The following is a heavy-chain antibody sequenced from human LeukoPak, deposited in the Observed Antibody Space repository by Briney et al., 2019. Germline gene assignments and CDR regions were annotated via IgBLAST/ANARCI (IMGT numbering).Heavy chain of an antibody. CDR3: ARGMTTNPLFGY. V-gene: IGHV4-34*01. CDR1: GGSFSGYY. Sequence: SETLSLTCAVYGGSFSGYYWSWIRQPPGKGLEWIGEINHSGSTNYNPSLKSRVTISVDTSKNQFSLKLSSVTAADTAVYYCARGMTTNPLFGYWGQGTLVTVSS. CDR2: INHSGST. J-gene: IGHJ4*02. D-gene: IGHD4-11*01.